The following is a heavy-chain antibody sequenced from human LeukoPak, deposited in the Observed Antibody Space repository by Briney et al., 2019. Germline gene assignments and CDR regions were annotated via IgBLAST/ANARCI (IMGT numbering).Heavy chain of an antibody. D-gene: IGHD1-26*01. Sequence: SETLSLTCTISGYSISSGYYWGWIRQPPGKGLEWIGNFYHSGSTYYNPSLKSRVTFSVDTSKNQFSLKLSSVTAADTAVYYCERSSWSLFDYWGQGTLVTVPS. V-gene: IGHV4-38-2*02. CDR2: FYHSGST. J-gene: IGHJ4*02. CDR3: ERSSWSLFDY. CDR1: GYSISSGYY.